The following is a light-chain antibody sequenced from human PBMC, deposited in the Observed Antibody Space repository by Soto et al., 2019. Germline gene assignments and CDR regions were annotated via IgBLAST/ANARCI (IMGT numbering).Light chain of an antibody. J-gene: IGKJ2*01. CDR2: AAS. CDR1: QSISSY. V-gene: IGKV1-39*01. Sequence: DIQMTQSPSSLSASVGDRVTITCRTSQSISSYLNWYQQKPGKAPKILIYAASNLQSGVPSRFSGSGSGTDFTLTISSLQPEDFATYYCQQSYSTPVFGQGTRLEIK. CDR3: QQSYSTPV.